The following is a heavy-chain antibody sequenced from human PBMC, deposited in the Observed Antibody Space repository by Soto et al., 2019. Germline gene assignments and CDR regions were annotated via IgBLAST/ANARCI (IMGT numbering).Heavy chain of an antibody. J-gene: IGHJ4*02. V-gene: IGHV1-46*01. CDR1: GYTFTSYY. CDR3: AREAGGYTYYYDSSGYNYCDY. D-gene: IGHD3-22*01. CDR2: INPSGGST. Sequence: ASVKVSCKASGYTFTSYYMHWVRQAPGQGLEWMGIINPSGGSTSYAQKFQGRVTMTRDTSTSTVYMELSSLRSEDTAVYYCAREAGGYTYYYDSSGYNYCDYWGQGTLGIVAS.